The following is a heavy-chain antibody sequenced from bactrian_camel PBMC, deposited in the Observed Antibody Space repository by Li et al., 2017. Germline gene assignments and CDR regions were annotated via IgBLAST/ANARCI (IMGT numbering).Heavy chain of an antibody. J-gene: IGHJ4*01. CDR3: AKASPSDYDDSLDY. D-gene: IGHD4*01. Sequence: VQLVESGGGSVQAGGSLSLSCKASGILYFGYCMGWFRQIPGKEREGVAMSKTGGAHFWYADSVKGRFIVSRDNAKNTLYLQLNSLKTEDTALYYCAKASPSDYDDSLDYWGQGTQVTVS. V-gene: IGHV3S1*01. CDR1: GILYFGYC. CDR2: SKTGGAHF.